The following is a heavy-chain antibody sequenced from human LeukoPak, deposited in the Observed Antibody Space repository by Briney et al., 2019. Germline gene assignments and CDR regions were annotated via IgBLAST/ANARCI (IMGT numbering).Heavy chain of an antibody. CDR3: AKVFRAYYDILTGLFDY. Sequence: ASVKVSCKASGYTFTTYDINWVRQATGQGLEWMGWMNPNSGNTGYAQKFQGRVTMTRNTSISTAYMELRSLRSEDTAVYYCAKVFRAYYDILTGLFDYWGQGTLVTVSS. D-gene: IGHD3-9*01. CDR1: GYTFTTYD. V-gene: IGHV1-8*01. CDR2: MNPNSGNT. J-gene: IGHJ4*02.